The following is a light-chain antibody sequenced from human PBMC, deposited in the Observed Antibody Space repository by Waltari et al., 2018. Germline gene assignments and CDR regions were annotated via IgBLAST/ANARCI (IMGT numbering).Light chain of an antibody. Sequence: SALTQPASVSGSPGQSITISCTVTSSDVGGDNYVSLYQQHPGKPPKLMIYEVSNRPAGVSNRFSGSKSGNTASLTISGLQAEDEADYYCSSYTSSSTVVFGGGTKLTVL. CDR3: SSYTSSSTVV. CDR2: EVS. J-gene: IGLJ2*01. V-gene: IGLV2-14*01. CDR1: SSDVGGDNY.